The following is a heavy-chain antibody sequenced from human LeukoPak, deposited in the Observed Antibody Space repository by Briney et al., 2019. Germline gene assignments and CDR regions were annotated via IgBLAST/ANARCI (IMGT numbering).Heavy chain of an antibody. Sequence: ASVKVSCKASGGTFSSYAISWVRQAPGQGLEWMGGIIPIFGTANYAQKFQGRVTITADESTSTAYMELSSLRSEDTAVYYCARSYYYDSSGYYGFDPWGQGTLVTVSS. D-gene: IGHD3-22*01. V-gene: IGHV1-69*01. CDR2: IIPIFGTA. CDR1: GGTFSSYA. CDR3: ARSYYYDSSGYYGFDP. J-gene: IGHJ5*02.